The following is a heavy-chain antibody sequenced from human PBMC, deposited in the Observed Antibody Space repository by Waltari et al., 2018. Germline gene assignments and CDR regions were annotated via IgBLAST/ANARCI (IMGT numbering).Heavy chain of an antibody. J-gene: IGHJ6*02. CDR1: GGSISSYY. Sequence: QVQLQESGPGLVKPSETLSLTCTVSGGSISSYYWSWIRQPPGKGLEWIGYIYYSGSTNYNPSLKSLVTISVDTSKNQFSLKLSSVTAADTAVYYCARDRKSMITFGGVIANYYYYGMDVWGQGTTVTVSS. CDR3: ARDRKSMITFGGVIANYYYYGMDV. D-gene: IGHD3-16*02. CDR2: IYYSGST. V-gene: IGHV4-59*01.